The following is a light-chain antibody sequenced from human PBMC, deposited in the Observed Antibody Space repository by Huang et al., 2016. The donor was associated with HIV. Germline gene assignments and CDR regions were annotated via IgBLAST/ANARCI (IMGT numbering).Light chain of an antibody. Sequence: EIVLTQSPGTLSLSPGERATLSCRASQSVSSSYLAWYQQKPGQAPRLLIYGVSSRATDIPDRFSGSGSGTDFTLTISRLEPEDFAVYYCQQYGSSPYTFGQGTKLEIK. J-gene: IGKJ2*01. CDR3: QQYGSSPYT. V-gene: IGKV3-20*01. CDR1: QSVSSSY. CDR2: GVS.